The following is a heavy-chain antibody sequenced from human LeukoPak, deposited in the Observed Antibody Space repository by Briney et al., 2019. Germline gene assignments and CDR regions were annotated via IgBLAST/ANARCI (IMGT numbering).Heavy chain of an antibody. V-gene: IGHV1-2*02. CDR2: INPNSGGT. J-gene: IGHJ4*02. Sequence: ASVKVSCKASGYTFTVYYMHWVRQAPGQGLEWMGWINPNSGGTNYAQKFQGRVTITRDTSISTAYMELSRLRSDDTAVYYCARVLSNWNYHDYWGQGTLVTVSS. D-gene: IGHD1-1*01. CDR3: ARVLSNWNYHDY. CDR1: GYTFTVYY.